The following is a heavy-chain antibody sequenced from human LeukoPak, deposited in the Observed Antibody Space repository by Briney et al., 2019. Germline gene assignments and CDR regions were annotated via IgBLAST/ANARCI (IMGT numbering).Heavy chain of an antibody. V-gene: IGHV3-23*01. CDR2: IRGRGDAT. D-gene: IGHD3-22*01. CDR1: GFSFRTYD. CDR3: VEGGWAN. J-gene: IGHJ4*02. Sequence: GGSLRLSCAASGFSFRTYDMNWVRQAPGEGLEWVSVIRGRGDATYYADSVKGRFTISRDTTKNTLYLQMNTLRTEDTAVYYCVEGGWANWGQGALVTVSS.